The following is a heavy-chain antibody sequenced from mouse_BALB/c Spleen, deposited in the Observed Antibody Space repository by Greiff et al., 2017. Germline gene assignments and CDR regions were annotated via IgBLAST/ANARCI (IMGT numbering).Heavy chain of an antibody. CDR1: GFTFSSYT. V-gene: IGHV5-6-4*01. Sequence: EVMLVESGGGLVKPGGSLKLSCAASGFTFSSYTMSWVRQTPEKRLEWVATISSGGSYTYYPDSVKGRFTISRDNAKNTLYLQMSSLKSEDTAMYYCTRESGITTRGLFAYWGQGTLVTVSA. CDR3: TRESGITTRGLFAY. J-gene: IGHJ3*01. CDR2: ISSGGSYT. D-gene: IGHD2-4*01.